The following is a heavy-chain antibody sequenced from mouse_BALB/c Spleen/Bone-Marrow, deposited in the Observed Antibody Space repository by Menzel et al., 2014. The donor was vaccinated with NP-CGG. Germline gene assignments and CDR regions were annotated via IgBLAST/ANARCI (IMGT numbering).Heavy chain of an antibody. Sequence: LQQSGSELVRPGASVKLSCKAPGYTFTSYWMHWVKQRPGQGLEWIGNIYPGSGSTNYDEKFMSKATLTVDTSSSTAYMQLSSLTSEDSAVYYCTLRWSYYAMDYWGQGTSVTVSS. D-gene: IGHD2-3*01. CDR3: TLRWSYYAMDY. CDR1: GYTFTSYW. V-gene: IGHV1S22*01. J-gene: IGHJ4*01. CDR2: IYPGSGST.